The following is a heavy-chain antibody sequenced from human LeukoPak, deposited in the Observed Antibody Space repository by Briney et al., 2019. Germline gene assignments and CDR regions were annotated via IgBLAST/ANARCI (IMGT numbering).Heavy chain of an antibody. V-gene: IGHV4-39*07. CDR2: IYYSGST. J-gene: IGHJ6*03. Sequence: SETLSLTCTVSGGSISSSSYYWGWIRQPPGKGLEWIGSIYYSGSTYYNPSLKSRVTISVDTSKNQFSLKLSSVTAADTAVYYCAREIYCTSTSSFAWARYYYYMDVWGKGTTVTVSS. CDR3: AREIYCTSTSSFAWARYYYYMDV. CDR1: GGSISSSSYY. D-gene: IGHD2-2*01.